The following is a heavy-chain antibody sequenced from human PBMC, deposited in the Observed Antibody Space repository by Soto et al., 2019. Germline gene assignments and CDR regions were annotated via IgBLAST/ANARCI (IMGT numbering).Heavy chain of an antibody. CDR3: AREGGAVAGKGHYYYYYGMDV. J-gene: IGHJ6*02. CDR1: VYTFTSYG. CDR2: ISAYNGNT. D-gene: IGHD6-19*01. V-gene: IGHV1-18*04. Sequence: XSVKVSCKASVYTFTSYGISWVRQAPGQGLEWMGWISAYNGNTNYAQKLQGRVTMTTDTSTSTAYMELRSLRSDDTAVYYCAREGGAVAGKGHYYYYYGMDVWGQGTTVTVSS.